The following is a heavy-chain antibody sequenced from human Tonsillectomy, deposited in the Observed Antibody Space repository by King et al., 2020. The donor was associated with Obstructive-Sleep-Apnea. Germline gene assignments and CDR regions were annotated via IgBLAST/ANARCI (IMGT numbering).Heavy chain of an antibody. CDR2: INHRGST. CDR3: ARVPLSYYGSGSNWYFDL. J-gene: IGHJ2*01. Sequence: VQLQQWGAGLLKPSEILCLTCAVYGGSFSDYYWSWIRQPPGKGLEWIGEINHRGSTSYSPSLKSRVTLSVDTSKNQFSLKLSSVTAADTAVYYCARVPLSYYGSGSNWYFDLWGRGTLVTVSS. V-gene: IGHV4-34*01. D-gene: IGHD3-10*01. CDR1: GGSFSDYY.